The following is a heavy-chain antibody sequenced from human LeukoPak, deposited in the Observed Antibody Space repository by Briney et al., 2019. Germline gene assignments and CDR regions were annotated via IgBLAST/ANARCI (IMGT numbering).Heavy chain of an antibody. CDR2: IHYSGNT. Sequence: SETLSLTCTVSGGSISSYYWIWTRQTPGKGLEWIGYIHYSGNTNYNPSLKSRVTISIDTSQNQFSLKLTSVTAADTAVYYCARVGNWNYALVNYYFDYWGQGTLVTVSS. CDR1: GGSISSYY. V-gene: IGHV4-59*01. CDR3: ARVGNWNYALVNYYFDY. J-gene: IGHJ4*02. D-gene: IGHD1-20*01.